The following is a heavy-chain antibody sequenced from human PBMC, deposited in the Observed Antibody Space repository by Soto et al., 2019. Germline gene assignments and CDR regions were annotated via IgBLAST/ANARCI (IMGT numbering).Heavy chain of an antibody. J-gene: IGHJ3*01. CDR1: GGSVSSGNYF. Sequence: QLQLQESGPGLVKPAETLSLKCAVSGGSVSSGNYFWGWIRQPPGKGLEWIGNIYYNGDTYHSPSLKSRLTMSGDTAQNACSLRLTSVPAAATAVYYCARRLIANLSQRHAVDLWGQGTLVTVSS. CDR3: ARRLIANLSQRHAVDL. CDR2: IYYNGDT. V-gene: IGHV4-39*01. D-gene: IGHD2-21*01.